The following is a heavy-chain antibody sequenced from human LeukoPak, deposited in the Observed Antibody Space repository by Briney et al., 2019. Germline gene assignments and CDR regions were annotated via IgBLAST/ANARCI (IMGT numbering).Heavy chain of an antibody. J-gene: IGHJ4*02. V-gene: IGHV4-59*01. CDR1: GGSISSYY. CDR3: ARVPCGGDCYPDY. Sequence: SETLSLTCTVSGGSISSYYWSWIRQPPGKGLEWIGYIYYSGSTNYNPSLKSRVTISVDTSKNQFSLKLSSVTAADTAVYYCARVPCGGDCYPDYWGQGTLVTVSS. D-gene: IGHD2-21*02. CDR2: IYYSGST.